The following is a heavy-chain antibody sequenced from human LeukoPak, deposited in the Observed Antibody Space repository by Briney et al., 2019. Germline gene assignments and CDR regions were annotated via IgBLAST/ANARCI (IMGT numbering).Heavy chain of an antibody. J-gene: IGHJ3*02. CDR1: GGSISSYY. V-gene: IGHV4-59*01. CDR2: IYYSGST. D-gene: IGHD6-13*01. Sequence: PSETLSLTCTVSGGSISSYYWSWIRQPPGKGLEWIGYIYYSGSTNYNPSLKSRVTISVDTSKNQFSLKLSSVTAADTAVYYCARAGYSSSWAGAFDIWGQGTMVTVSS. CDR3: ARAGYSSSWAGAFDI.